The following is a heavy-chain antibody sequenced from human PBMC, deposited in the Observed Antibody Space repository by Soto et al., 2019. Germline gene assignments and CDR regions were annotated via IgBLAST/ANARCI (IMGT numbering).Heavy chain of an antibody. J-gene: IGHJ4*02. CDR1: GASISSNYW. CDR3: VRESYSDGIGYYALDN. D-gene: IGHD3-22*01. CDR2: IHHSGST. V-gene: IGHV4-4*02. Sequence: QVQLQESGPGLVKPSGTLSLTCAVSGASISSNYWWSWVRQSPGKGLEWIGEIHHSGSTNYNPSVKSRVTISVDKSKNQFSLKLSSVTAADTAVHHCVRESYSDGIGYYALDNWGQGTLLTVSS.